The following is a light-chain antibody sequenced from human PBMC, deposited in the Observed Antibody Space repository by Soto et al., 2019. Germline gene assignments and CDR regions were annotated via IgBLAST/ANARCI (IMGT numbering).Light chain of an antibody. J-gene: IGLJ1*01. CDR1: SSNIGSHY. CDR2: NNN. Sequence: QSAVTQSPSASGTPGQRVTISCSGGSSNIGSHYVNWYQQVPGTAPKLLIYNNNQRPSGVPDRFSGSKSGTSASLAISGLQSEDEADYYCAAWDDRLNGYVFGTGTKVTVL. CDR3: AAWDDRLNGYV. V-gene: IGLV1-44*01.